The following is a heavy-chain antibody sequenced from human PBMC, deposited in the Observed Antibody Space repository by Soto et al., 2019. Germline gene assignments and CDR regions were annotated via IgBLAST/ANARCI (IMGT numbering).Heavy chain of an antibody. J-gene: IGHJ4*02. CDR1: GYTFTNYG. CDR3: GRVGDSHGYRGSYYFDY. Sequence: QVQLVQSAAEVKKPGASVKVSCKASGYTFTNYGISWLRQAPGQGLEWVGWIGAYNGNTDYAQKCQGRVSLAADTSKSTAYRELRSFRYDATALYFRGRVGDSHGYRGSYYFDYWGQGTLVTVSS. CDR2: IGAYNGNT. D-gene: IGHD3-16*01. V-gene: IGHV1-18*01.